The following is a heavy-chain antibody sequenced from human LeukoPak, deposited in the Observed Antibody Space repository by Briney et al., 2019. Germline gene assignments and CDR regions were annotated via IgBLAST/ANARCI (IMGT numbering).Heavy chain of an antibody. CDR1: GFSFSRYG. V-gene: IGHV3-21*04. D-gene: IGHD2-15*01. CDR2: ISNTDNYI. CDR3: AKNGDRGAYCSGGSCYPYFYYYMDV. Sequence: GSLILSCAASGFSFSRYGMNWVRQAPGKGPEWVSSISNTDNYIYYADSVKGRFTISRDNSKNTLYLQMNSLGAEDTAIYYCAKNGDRGAYCSGGSCYPYFYYYMDVWGKGTTVTISS. J-gene: IGHJ6*03.